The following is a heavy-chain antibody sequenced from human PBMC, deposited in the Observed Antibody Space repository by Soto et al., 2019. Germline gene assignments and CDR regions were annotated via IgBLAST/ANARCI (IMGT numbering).Heavy chain of an antibody. CDR2: ISYDGSDK. D-gene: IGHD4-17*01. Sequence: QVQLVESGGGVVQPGRSLRLSCVASGFTFSRYAIHWVRQAPGKGLEWVAVISYDGSDKYYADSVKGRFTISRANSKNTLYLQMNSLRPDDTAVYYCARDYGDYDFLDYWGQGTLVTVSS. J-gene: IGHJ4*02. CDR3: ARDYGDYDFLDY. CDR1: GFTFSRYA. V-gene: IGHV3-30-3*01.